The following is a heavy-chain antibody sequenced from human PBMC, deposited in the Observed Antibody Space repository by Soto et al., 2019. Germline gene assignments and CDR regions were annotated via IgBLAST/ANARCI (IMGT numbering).Heavy chain of an antibody. CDR3: ARDLAVAALDF. Sequence: QVQLEESGGGVVQPGSSLRLSCAASGFTFRNYGMHWVRQAPGKGLEWVALIWDDGSRKYYADSVKGRFTISRDISKNTLYLQMNSLSAEDTAVYYCARDLAVAALDFGGQGTLVTVSS. CDR2: IWDDGSRK. V-gene: IGHV3-33*01. CDR1: GFTFRNYG. J-gene: IGHJ4*02. D-gene: IGHD6-19*01.